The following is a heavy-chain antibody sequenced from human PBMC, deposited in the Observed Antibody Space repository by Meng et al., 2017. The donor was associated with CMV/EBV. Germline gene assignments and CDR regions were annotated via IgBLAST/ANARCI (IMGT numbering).Heavy chain of an antibody. J-gene: IGHJ4*02. Sequence: QITLKGFGPTLVKPPPTLTPTCTFSWFSLSTSGVGVGWIRQPPGKALEWLALIYWDDDKRYSPSLKSRLTITKDTSKNQVVLTMTNMDPLDTATYYCAHLDTAKLHFDYWGQGTLVTVFS. CDR1: WFSLSTSGVG. CDR2: IYWDDDK. CDR3: AHLDTAKLHFDY. D-gene: IGHD5-18*01. V-gene: IGHV2-5*02.